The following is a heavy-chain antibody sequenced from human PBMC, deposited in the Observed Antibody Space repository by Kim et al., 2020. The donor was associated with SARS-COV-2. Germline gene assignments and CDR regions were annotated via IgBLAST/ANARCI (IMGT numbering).Heavy chain of an antibody. D-gene: IGHD3-16*01. Sequence: GGSLRLSCAASGFTFDDYGMSWVRQAPGKGLEWVSGINRNSDSTGYADSVKGRFTISRDNAKNSLFLQMNSPRAEDTALYHCVRGYAGGPFDLWGQGTLGHRLL. CDR1: GFTFDDYG. CDR2: INRNSDST. V-gene: IGHV3-20*01. CDR3: VRGYAGGPFDL. J-gene: IGHJ4*02.